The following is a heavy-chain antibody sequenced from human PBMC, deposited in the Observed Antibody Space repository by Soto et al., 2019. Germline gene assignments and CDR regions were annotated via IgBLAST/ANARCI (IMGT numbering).Heavy chain of an antibody. V-gene: IGHV1-18*01. CDR2: IIANRGIT. CDR1: GGTFSSYT. Sequence: GASVKVSCKASGGTFSSYTISWVRQAPGQGLEWMGRIIANRGITNYAQKLQGRVTMTTDTSTSTAYMELRSLRSDDTAVYYCARDWDVVVPAAIDYWGQGTLVTVSS. J-gene: IGHJ4*02. CDR3: ARDWDVVVPAAIDY. D-gene: IGHD2-2*01.